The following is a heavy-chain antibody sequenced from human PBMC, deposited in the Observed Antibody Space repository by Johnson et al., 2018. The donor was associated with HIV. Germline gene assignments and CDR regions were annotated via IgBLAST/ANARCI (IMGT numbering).Heavy chain of an antibody. D-gene: IGHD3-10*01. CDR1: GFTISSYG. CDR3: ARGSIIMVRGVIGLDI. Sequence: QVQLVESGGGVVQPGRSLRLSCAASGFTISSYGMHWVRQAPGKGLEWVAVISYDGSNKYYTDSVKGRFTISRDNSKNTLYLQMNSLRAEDTAVYYCARGSIIMVRGVIGLDIWGQGTMVTVSS. J-gene: IGHJ3*02. V-gene: IGHV3-30*03. CDR2: ISYDGSNK.